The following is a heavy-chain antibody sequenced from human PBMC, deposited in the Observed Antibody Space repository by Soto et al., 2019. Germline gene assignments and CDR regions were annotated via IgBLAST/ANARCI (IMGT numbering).Heavy chain of an antibody. CDR1: GYTFTSYG. V-gene: IGHV1-18*01. CDR3: ARDRLVRDDYVWGSYRPFDY. D-gene: IGHD3-16*02. Sequence: VKVSCKASGYTFTSYGISWVRQAPGQGLEWMGWISAYNGNTNYAQKLQGRVTMTTDTSTSTAYMELRSLRSDDTAVHYCARDRLVRDDYVWGSYRPFDYWGQGTLVTVSS. J-gene: IGHJ4*02. CDR2: ISAYNGNT.